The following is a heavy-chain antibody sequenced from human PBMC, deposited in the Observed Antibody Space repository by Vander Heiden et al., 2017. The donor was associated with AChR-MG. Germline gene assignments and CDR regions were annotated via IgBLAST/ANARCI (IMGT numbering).Heavy chain of an antibody. V-gene: IGHV3-11*01. J-gene: IGHJ6*03. CDR2: ISSSGSTI. CDR3: ARKADGPYYYYMDV. Sequence: QVQLVESGGGLVKPGWSLRLSCAASGLPFSDYYMSWIRQVPGKGLEWVSYISSSGSTIYYADSVKGRFTISRDNAKNSLYLQMNSLRAEDTAVYYCARKADGPYYYYMDVWGKGTTVTVSS. CDR1: GLPFSDYY.